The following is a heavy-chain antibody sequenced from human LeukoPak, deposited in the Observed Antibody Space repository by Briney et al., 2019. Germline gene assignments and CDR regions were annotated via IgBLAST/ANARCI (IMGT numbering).Heavy chain of an antibody. CDR1: GFTFSDYY. D-gene: IGHD3-22*01. Sequence: PGGSLRLSCAASGFTFSDYYMSWIRQAPGKGLEWVSYISSSGSTIYYADSVKARFTISRDNAKNSLYLQMNSLRAEDTAVYYCARSLYYYDSSGSDYWGQGTLVTVSS. V-gene: IGHV3-11*04. J-gene: IGHJ4*02. CDR3: ARSLYYYDSSGSDY. CDR2: ISSSGSTI.